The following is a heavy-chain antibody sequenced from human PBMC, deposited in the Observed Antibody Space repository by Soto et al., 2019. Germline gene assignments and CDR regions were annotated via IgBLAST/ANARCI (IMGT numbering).Heavy chain of an antibody. CDR3: ARDAQDCSRTSCYPPLFYYYYGMDV. V-gene: IGHV1-2*04. Sequence: ASVKVSCKASGYTFTGYYMHWVRQAPGQGLEWMGWINPNSGGTNYAQKFQGWVTMTRDTSISTAYMELSRLSSDDTAVYYCARDAQDCSRTSCYPPLFYYYYGMDVWGQGTTVTAP. J-gene: IGHJ6*02. CDR2: INPNSGGT. CDR1: GYTFTGYY. D-gene: IGHD2-2*01.